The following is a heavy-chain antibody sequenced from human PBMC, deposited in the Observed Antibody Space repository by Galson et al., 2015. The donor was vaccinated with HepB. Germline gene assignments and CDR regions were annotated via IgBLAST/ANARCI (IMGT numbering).Heavy chain of an antibody. CDR3: AREWGLEAPGWPPGK. D-gene: IGHD6-19*01. CDR2: RSYHGSDK. V-gene: IGHV3-30-3*01. Sequence: SLGLSCADSGFTFSTYAMHWVREAQGEGLEWGPARSYHGSDKFYAAAVKGRVTISRAPPKTTLDLQMNGLRADDTAVYYCAREWGLEAPGWPPGKWGQGDLVTVSS. CDR1: GFTFSTYA. J-gene: IGHJ4*02.